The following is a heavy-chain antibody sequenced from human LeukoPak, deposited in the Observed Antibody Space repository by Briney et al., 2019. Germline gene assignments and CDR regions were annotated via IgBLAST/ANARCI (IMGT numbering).Heavy chain of an antibody. D-gene: IGHD2-15*01. CDR1: GFPFSSYA. V-gene: IGHV3-64*04. CDR2: ISDSGGST. J-gene: IGHJ1*01. CDR3: AKSPGHCSGGSCYSSGYFQH. Sequence: PGGSLRLSCSASGFPFSSYAMHWVRQAPGKGLEYVSAISDSGGSTYYADSVKGRFTISRDNSKNTLYLQMNSLRAEDTAVYYCAKSPGHCSGGSCYSSGYFQHWGQGTLVTVSS.